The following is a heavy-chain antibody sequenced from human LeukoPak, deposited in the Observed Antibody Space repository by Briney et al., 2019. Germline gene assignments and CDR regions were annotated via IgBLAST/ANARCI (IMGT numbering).Heavy chain of an antibody. D-gene: IGHD4-11*01. J-gene: IGHJ4*02. CDR3: ARGNPNDYSNPFDY. CDR2: ISAYNGNT. CDR1: GYTFTSYG. V-gene: IGHV1-18*01. Sequence: ASVKVSCKASGYTFTSYGISWVRQAPGQGLEWMGWISAYNGNTNYAQKLQGRVTMTTDTSTSTAYMELSSLRSEDTAVYYCARGNPNDYSNPFDYWGQGTLVTVSS.